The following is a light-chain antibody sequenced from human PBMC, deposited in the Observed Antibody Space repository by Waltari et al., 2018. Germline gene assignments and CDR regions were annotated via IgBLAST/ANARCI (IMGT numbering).Light chain of an antibody. J-gene: IGKJ1*01. Sequence: DVVLTQSPLSLPVILGQPASISCRSSQRIEHDNGNTSLHWFQQRPGQSPRRLIYKVSNRDSGVPDRFSCSGSGTDFTLSISRVEADDVGFYYCMQATHWPSFGQGTKVEIK. V-gene: IGKV2-30*02. CDR3: MQATHWPS. CDR2: KVS. CDR1: QRIEHDNGNTS.